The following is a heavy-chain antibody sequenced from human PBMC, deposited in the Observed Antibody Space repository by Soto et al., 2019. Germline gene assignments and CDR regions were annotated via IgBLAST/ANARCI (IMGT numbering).Heavy chain of an antibody. J-gene: IGHJ6*02. CDR2: ISAYNGNT. Sequence: QVQLVQSGAEVKKPGASVKVSCKASGYTFTSYGISWVRQAPGQGLEWMGWISAYNGNTNYAQKLQGRVTMTTDTSKSTAYMELRSLRSDDTAVYYCARDDPRPYSSSWYGWVDYYYYGMDVWGQGTTVTVSS. D-gene: IGHD6-13*01. CDR1: GYTFTSYG. V-gene: IGHV1-18*01. CDR3: ARDDPRPYSSSWYGWVDYYYYGMDV.